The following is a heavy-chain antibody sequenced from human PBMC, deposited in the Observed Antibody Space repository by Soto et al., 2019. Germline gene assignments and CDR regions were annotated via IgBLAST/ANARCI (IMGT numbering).Heavy chain of an antibody. CDR1: GDSISSSSYY. CDR3: ARRVQGRATLPY. J-gene: IGHJ4*02. V-gene: IGHV4-39*01. Sequence: QLQLQESGPGLVKPSETLSLTCTVFGDSISSSSYYWSWIRQPPGKGLEWIGSIYYSGNTYYNPSLQSRGTISVDTTKNQYSLRLPSVTAADTAIYYCARRVQGRATLPYWGQGTHVTVSA. CDR2: IYYSGNT. D-gene: IGHD6-13*01.